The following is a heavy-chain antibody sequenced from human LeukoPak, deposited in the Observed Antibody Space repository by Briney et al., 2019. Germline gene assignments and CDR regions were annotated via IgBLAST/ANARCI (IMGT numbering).Heavy chain of an antibody. J-gene: IGHJ5*02. CDR1: GGSISSYY. CDR2: IYYSGST. V-gene: IGHV4-59*01. CDR3: ARDLTGGNWFDP. D-gene: IGHD3-9*01. Sequence: SETLSLTCTVSGGSISSYYWSWIRQPLGKGLEWIGYIYYSGSTNYNPSLKSRVTISVDTSKNQFSLKLSSVTAADTAVYYCARDLTGGNWFDPWGQGTLVTVSS.